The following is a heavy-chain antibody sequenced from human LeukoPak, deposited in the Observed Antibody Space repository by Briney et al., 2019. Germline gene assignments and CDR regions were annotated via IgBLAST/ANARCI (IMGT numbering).Heavy chain of an antibody. Sequence: ASVKVSCKASGYTFTSYGISWVRQAPGQGLEWMGWISAYNGNTNYAQKLQGRVTMTTDTSTSTAYMELRSLRSDDTAVYYCARDRESYCSGTSCSNWFDPWGQGTLVTVSS. CDR3: ARDRESYCSGTSCSNWFDP. CDR1: GYTFTSYG. D-gene: IGHD2-2*01. CDR2: ISAYNGNT. J-gene: IGHJ5*02. V-gene: IGHV1-18*01.